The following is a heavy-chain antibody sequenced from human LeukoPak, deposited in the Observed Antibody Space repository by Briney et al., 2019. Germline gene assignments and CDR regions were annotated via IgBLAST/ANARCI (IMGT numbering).Heavy chain of an antibody. Sequence: ASVKVSCXASGYTFTSYDINWVRQATGQGLVWMGWMNPNSGNTGYAQKFQGRVTITRNTSISTAYMELSSLRSGDTAVYYCARAVADIVVVPAASYYYYYMDVWGKGTTVTVSS. CDR1: GYTFTSYD. CDR3: ARAVADIVVVPAASYYYYYMDV. D-gene: IGHD2-2*01. V-gene: IGHV1-8*03. CDR2: MNPNSGNT. J-gene: IGHJ6*03.